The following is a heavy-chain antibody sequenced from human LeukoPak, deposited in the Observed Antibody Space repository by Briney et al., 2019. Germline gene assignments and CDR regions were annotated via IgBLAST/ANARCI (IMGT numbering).Heavy chain of an antibody. J-gene: IGHJ5*02. V-gene: IGHV1-8*01. Sequence: ASVKVSCKASGYTFTSYDMNWVRQATGQGLEWMGWMNPNSGNTGYAQKFQGRVTMTRNTSISTAYMELSSLRSEDTAVYYCARRRAVTKGGYNWFDPWGQGTLVTVSS. D-gene: IGHD4-17*01. CDR1: GYTFTSYD. CDR2: MNPNSGNT. CDR3: ARRRAVTKGGYNWFDP.